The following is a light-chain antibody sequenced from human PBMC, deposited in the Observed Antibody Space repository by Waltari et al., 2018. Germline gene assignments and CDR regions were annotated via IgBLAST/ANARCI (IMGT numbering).Light chain of an antibody. CDR1: QTVSSSS. V-gene: IGKV3-20*01. CDR2: GVY. CDR3: QQYDGSVLT. Sequence: IALMQSPDTLPLSPGESATLSCRASQTVSSSSLAWYQHKPGQAPRLLMYGVYSRATGFPDRFSASGSGTDFTLTISRLEPEDFAVYYCQQYDGSVLTFGGGTKVEIK. J-gene: IGKJ4*01.